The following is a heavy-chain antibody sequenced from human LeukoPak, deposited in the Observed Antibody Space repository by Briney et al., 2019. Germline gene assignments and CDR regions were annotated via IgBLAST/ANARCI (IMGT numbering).Heavy chain of an antibody. D-gene: IGHD3-10*01. CDR1: GFTFSNYW. CDR2: INGDGSIA. J-gene: IGHJ5*02. Sequence: GGSLRLSCAASGFTFSNYWMHWVRQVPGKGLVWVAHINGDGSIARYADSVNGRFTISRDNPKNMLYLQINSLRAEDTAVYYCARVGGESPRWFDPWGQGTLVIVSS. V-gene: IGHV3-74*01. CDR3: ARVGGESPRWFDP.